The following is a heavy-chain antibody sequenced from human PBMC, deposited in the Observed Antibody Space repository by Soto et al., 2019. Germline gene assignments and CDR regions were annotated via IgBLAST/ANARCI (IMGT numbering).Heavy chain of an antibody. V-gene: IGHV4-4*07. CDR1: GGSLSKYY. Sequence: SETLSLTCSVSGGSLSKYYWSWIRQPAGKGLEWIGRISTSGHVVSKVSLRSRLTMSVDMSNNHSSLKLTSVTAADTAVYYCARDNNDFWSIYPLAFDYWGQGALVTVSS. J-gene: IGHJ4*02. CDR3: ARDNNDFWSIYPLAFDY. D-gene: IGHD3-3*01. CDR2: ISTSGHV.